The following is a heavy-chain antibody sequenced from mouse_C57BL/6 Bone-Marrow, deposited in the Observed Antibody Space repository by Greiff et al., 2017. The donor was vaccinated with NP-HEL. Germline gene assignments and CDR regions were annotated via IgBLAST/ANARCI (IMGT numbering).Heavy chain of an antibody. CDR1: GYAFSSYW. J-gene: IGHJ3*01. CDR3: ARGAY. CDR2: IYPGDGDT. Sequence: VQLHQSGAELVKPGASVKISCKASGYAFSSYWMNWVKQRPGTGLEWIGQIYPGDGDTNYNGKFKDKASLTADKSSSTAYMQLSSLTSEDSAVYFCARGAYWGQGTLVTVSA. V-gene: IGHV1-80*01.